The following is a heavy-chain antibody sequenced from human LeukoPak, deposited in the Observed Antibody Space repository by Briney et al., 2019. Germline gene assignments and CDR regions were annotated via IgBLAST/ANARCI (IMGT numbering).Heavy chain of an antibody. CDR3: ARLTNRYFDL. V-gene: IGHV3-7*01. D-gene: IGHD4/OR15-4a*01. J-gene: IGHJ2*01. CDR2: IKQDGSEA. Sequence: GGSLTLSCAASGFTFSVYWMSWVRQAAGKGLEWVANIKQDGSEAHYVASVEGRFTISRDNAKSSLYLQMTSLRGDDTAVYYCARLTNRYFDLWGRGTLVSASS. CDR1: GFTFSVYW.